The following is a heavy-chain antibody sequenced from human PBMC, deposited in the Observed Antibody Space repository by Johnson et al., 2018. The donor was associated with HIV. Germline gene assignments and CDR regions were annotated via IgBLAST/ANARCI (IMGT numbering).Heavy chain of an antibody. CDR2: ISYDGSNK. V-gene: IGHV3-30-3*01. CDR1: GFTFSSYA. J-gene: IGHJ3*02. Sequence: QVLLVESGGGVVQPGRSMRLSCAASGFTFSSYAMHWVRQAPGKGLEWVAVISYDGSNKYYADSVKGRFTISRDNSNNTLYLQMNSLRTEDTAVYYCARDQPPGYCSGGSCYSGAFDIWGQGTMVTVSS. CDR3: ARDQPPGYCSGGSCYSGAFDI. D-gene: IGHD2-15*01.